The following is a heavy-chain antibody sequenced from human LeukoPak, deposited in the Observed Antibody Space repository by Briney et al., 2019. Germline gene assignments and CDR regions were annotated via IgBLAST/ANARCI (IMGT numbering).Heavy chain of an antibody. CDR3: ARVGYNWNVGY. J-gene: IGHJ4*02. V-gene: IGHV4-39*07. D-gene: IGHD1-20*01. CDR1: GGSISSSSYY. Sequence: PSETLSLTCTVSGGSISSSSYYWGWIRQPPGKGLEWIGSIYYSGSTYYNPSLKSRVTISVDTSKNQFSLKLSSVTAADTAVYYCARVGYNWNVGYWGQGTLVTVSS. CDR2: IYYSGST.